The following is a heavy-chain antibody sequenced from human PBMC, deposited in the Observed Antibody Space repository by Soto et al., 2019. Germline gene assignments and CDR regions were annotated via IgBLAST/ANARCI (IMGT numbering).Heavy chain of an antibody. CDR2: INTDGGIT. CDR1: GFTFSSHW. CDR3: TREAGYCSRTSCYRRAFDS. J-gene: IGHJ3*02. Sequence: EVQLVESGGDLVQPGGSLRLSCAASGFTFSSHWMHWVRRVPGKGLVWVSHINTDGGITGYADSVKGRFTISRDNAKNTLYLQMNGLRVEDTSVYYRTREAGYCSRTSCYRRAFDSWGQGTMVTVSS. D-gene: IGHD2-2*01. V-gene: IGHV3-74*01.